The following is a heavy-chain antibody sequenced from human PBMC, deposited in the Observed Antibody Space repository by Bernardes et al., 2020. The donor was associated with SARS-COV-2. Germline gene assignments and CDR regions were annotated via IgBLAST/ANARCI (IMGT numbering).Heavy chain of an antibody. CDR3: ARDIGYDFGYNWFDP. CDR1: GYTFTSYG. D-gene: IGHD3-3*01. J-gene: IGHJ5*02. Sequence: ASVKVSCKASGYTFTSYGISWVRQAPGQGLEWMGWISAYNGNTNYAQKLQGRVTMTTDTSTSTAYMELRSLRSDDTAVYYCARDIGYDFGYNWFDPWGQGTLVTVSS. V-gene: IGHV1-18*01. CDR2: ISAYNGNT.